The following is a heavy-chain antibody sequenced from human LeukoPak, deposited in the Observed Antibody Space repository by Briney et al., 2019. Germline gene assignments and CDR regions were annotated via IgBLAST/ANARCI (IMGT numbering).Heavy chain of an antibody. Sequence: PGGSLRLSCAASGFTFSNYWMGWVRQAPGKGLEWVANIKQDGSEKYYVDSVKGRFIISRDNTKSSLYLQMNSLRAEDTAVYYCARDIGDCSSLSCYNQYYYMDVWGKGTTVTVSS. V-gene: IGHV3-7*01. CDR2: IKQDGSEK. D-gene: IGHD2-2*02. CDR3: ARDIGDCSSLSCYNQYYYMDV. J-gene: IGHJ6*03. CDR1: GFTFSNYW.